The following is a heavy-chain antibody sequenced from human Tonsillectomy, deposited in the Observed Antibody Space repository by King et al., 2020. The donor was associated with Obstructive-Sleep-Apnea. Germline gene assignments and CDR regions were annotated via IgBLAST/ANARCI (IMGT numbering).Heavy chain of an antibody. D-gene: IGHD3-9*01. V-gene: IGHV3-23*04. CDR2: ISGSVDST. CDR1: GFTFSSYA. CDR3: AKDSGERYFDWLLEVKGFDY. Sequence: VQLVESGGGLVQPGGSLRLSCAASGFTFSSYAMSWVRQAPGKGLEWVSDISGSVDSTYYADSVKGLFTISRDISKNTLYRQMNSLRAEDTAVYYCAKDSGERYFDWLLEVKGFDYWGQGTLVTVSS. J-gene: IGHJ4*02.